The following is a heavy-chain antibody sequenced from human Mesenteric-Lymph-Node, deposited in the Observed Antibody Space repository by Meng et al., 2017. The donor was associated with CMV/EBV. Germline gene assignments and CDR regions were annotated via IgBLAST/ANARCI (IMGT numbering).Heavy chain of an antibody. V-gene: IGHV3-23*01. D-gene: IGHD3-10*01. CDR3: ATESMARGAHGS. J-gene: IGHJ5*02. Sequence: WVASGINFSNYVMSWLRQPPGKGLGWVYSISATYYSANYSDSVKGRFTVSRDNSKNTLYLHMNILTAEATAVYYSATESMARGAHGSWGQGTLVTVSS. CDR2: ISATYYSA. CDR1: GINFSNYV.